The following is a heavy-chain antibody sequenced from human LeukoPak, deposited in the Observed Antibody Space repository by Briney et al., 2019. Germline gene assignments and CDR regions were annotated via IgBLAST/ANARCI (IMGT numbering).Heavy chain of an antibody. CDR2: IKQDGSEK. Sequence: GGSLRLSCAASGFTFTSYWMSWVRQAPGKGLEWVANIKQDGSEKYYVDSVKGRFTISRDNAKNSLYLQMNSLRAEDTAVYYCAREGGGPFDLASTNYYYYYMDVWGKGTTVTVSS. CDR3: AREGGGPFDLASTNYYYYYMDV. CDR1: GFTFTSYW. J-gene: IGHJ6*03. V-gene: IGHV3-7*01. D-gene: IGHD2-2*01.